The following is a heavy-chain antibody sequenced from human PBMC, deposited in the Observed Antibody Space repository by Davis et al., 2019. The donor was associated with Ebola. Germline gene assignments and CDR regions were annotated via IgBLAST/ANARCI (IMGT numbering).Heavy chain of an antibody. Sequence: GESLKISCAASGFTFSSYSMNWVRQAPGKGLEWVSSISSSSSYIYYADSVKGRFTISRDNAKNSLYLQMNSLRAEDTAVYYCCGNSGYYYYGMDVWGKGTTVTVSS. CDR2: ISSSSSYI. V-gene: IGHV3-21*01. J-gene: IGHJ6*04. CDR3: CGNSGYYYYGMDV. CDR1: GFTFSSYS. D-gene: IGHD4-23*01.